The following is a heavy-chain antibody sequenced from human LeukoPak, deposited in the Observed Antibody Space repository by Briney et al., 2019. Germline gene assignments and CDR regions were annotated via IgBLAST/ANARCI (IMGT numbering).Heavy chain of an antibody. CDR3: ARVAKPKNYYGSGSPPYYYMDV. D-gene: IGHD3-10*01. CDR2: IIPIFGTA. CDR1: GYTFTSYY. J-gene: IGHJ6*03. Sequence: GASVKVSCKASGYTFTSYYMHWVRQAPGQGLEWMGGIIPIFGTANYAQKFQGRVTITADESTSTAYMELSSLRSEDTAVYYCARVAKPKNYYGSGSPPYYYMDVWGKGTTVTISS. V-gene: IGHV1-69*13.